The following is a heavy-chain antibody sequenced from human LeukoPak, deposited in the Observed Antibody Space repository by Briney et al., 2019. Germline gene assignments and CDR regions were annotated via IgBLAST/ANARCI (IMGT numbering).Heavy chain of an antibody. CDR2: VSFSGIT. CDR3: ARERIYSSSPFSRRTSDYYYMDV. Sequence: PSETLSLTCTVSGGSISTYYWTWIRQPPGKGLEWIGYVSFSGITNYNPSLKSRVTISVDTSKNQISLKLSSVTAADTAVYFCARERIYSSSPFSRRTSDYYYMDVWGNGTAVIVSS. CDR1: GGSISTYY. D-gene: IGHD6-6*01. V-gene: IGHV4-59*01. J-gene: IGHJ6*03.